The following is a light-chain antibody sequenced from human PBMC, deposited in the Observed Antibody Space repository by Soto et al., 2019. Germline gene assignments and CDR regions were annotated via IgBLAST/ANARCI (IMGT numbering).Light chain of an antibody. V-gene: IGKV2-30*01. J-gene: IGKJ4*01. Sequence: DVVMTQSPLSVPVTLGQPASISGSSSQIVVDRDGKTYFNWYQQRPGKVPQLLIYETSILQSGVSSRFSGSGSGTDFTLTISSLQAEDFATYYCQQTRSYPSTFGGGTKVDI. CDR3: QQTRSYPST. CDR2: ETS. CDR1: QIVVDRDGKTY.